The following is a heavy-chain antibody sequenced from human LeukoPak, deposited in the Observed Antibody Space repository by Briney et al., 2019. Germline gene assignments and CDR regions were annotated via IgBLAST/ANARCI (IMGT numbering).Heavy chain of an antibody. J-gene: IGHJ4*02. CDR3: ARDYYYDSSGYYY. Sequence: GASVKVSCKASGGTFSSYAISWVRQAPGQGLEWMGGIIPLFGTPNSAPKFQRRVTITADESTTTAYMELSSLRSEDTAVYYCARDYYYDSSGYYYWGQGTLVTVSS. D-gene: IGHD3-22*01. V-gene: IGHV1-69*13. CDR2: IIPLFGTP. CDR1: GGTFSSYA.